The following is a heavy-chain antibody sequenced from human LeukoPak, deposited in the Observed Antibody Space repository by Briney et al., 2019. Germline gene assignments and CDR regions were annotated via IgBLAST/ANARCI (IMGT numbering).Heavy chain of an antibody. J-gene: IGHJ5*02. CDR2: INPNSGGT. D-gene: IGHD3-10*01. Sequence: GASVKVSCKASGYTFTGYYIHWVRQAPGQGLEWMGWINPNSGGTNYAQKFQGRVTMTRDTSISTAYMELSRLRSDDTAVYYCARDLNYYGSNWFDPWGQGTLVTVSS. CDR3: ARDLNYYGSNWFDP. V-gene: IGHV1-2*02. CDR1: GYTFTGYY.